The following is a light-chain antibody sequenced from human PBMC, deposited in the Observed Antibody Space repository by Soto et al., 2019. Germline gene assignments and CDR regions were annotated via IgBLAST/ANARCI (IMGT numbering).Light chain of an antibody. Sequence: QAVVTQPPSASGTPGQRVTISCSGSSSNIGSNTVNWYQQLPGTATKLLIYSNNQRPSGVPDRFSGSKSGTSASLAISGLQSEDEADYYCAAWDDSLNVLYVFGTGTKLTVL. CDR3: AAWDDSLNVLYV. J-gene: IGLJ1*01. CDR2: SNN. CDR1: SSNIGSNT. V-gene: IGLV1-44*01.